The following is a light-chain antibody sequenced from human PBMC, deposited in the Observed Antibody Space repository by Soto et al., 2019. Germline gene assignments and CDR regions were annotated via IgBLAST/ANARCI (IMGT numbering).Light chain of an antibody. J-gene: IGKJ4*01. V-gene: IGKV3D-20*02. Sequence: EIVLTQSPGTLSLSPGERATLSCRASQSVSSSYLAWYQQKPGQAPRLLIYDASNRATGIPARFSGSGSGTDFTLTISSLEPEDFAVYYCQQRGNWLTFVGGTTVEIK. CDR1: QSVSSSY. CDR3: QQRGNWLT. CDR2: DAS.